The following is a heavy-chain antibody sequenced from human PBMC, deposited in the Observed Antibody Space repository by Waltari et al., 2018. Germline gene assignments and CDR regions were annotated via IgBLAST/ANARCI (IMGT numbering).Heavy chain of an antibody. D-gene: IGHD3-3*01. CDR2: IVVGSGNT. J-gene: IGHJ4*02. Sequence: QMQLVPSGPEVKKPGTSVKVSCKASGFTFTSPAVQWLRLARGQRLEWIGWIVVGSGNTNYAQKFQERVTITRDMSTSTAYMELSSLRSEDTAVYYCAAEINFWSGYYNGPDYWGQGTLVTVSS. CDR1: GFTFTSPA. CDR3: AAEINFWSGYYNGPDY. V-gene: IGHV1-58*01.